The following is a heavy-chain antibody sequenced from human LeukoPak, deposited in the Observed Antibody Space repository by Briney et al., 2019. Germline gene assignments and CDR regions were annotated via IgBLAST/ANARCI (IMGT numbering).Heavy chain of an antibody. CDR3: AGGDIVVVPAAVRPTPQSWAMGV. D-gene: IGHD2-2*01. CDR2: INHSGST. J-gene: IGHJ6*02. Sequence: SETLSLTCAVYGGSFSGYYWSWIRQPPGKGLEWIGEINHSGSTNYNPSLKSRVTISVDTSKNQFSLKLSSVTAADTAVYYCAGGDIVVVPAAVRPTPQSWAMGVWGQGTTVTVSS. V-gene: IGHV4-34*01. CDR1: GGSFSGYY.